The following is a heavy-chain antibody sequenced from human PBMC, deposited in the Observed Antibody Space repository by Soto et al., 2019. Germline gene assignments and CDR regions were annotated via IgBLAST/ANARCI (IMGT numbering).Heavy chain of an antibody. D-gene: IGHD6-25*01. Sequence: GGSLRLSCVGSGFSFSDYWMTWVRQVPGKGLQWVANIKQGGRERNFVGSVRGRFTISRSDAENSVFLQMDNLSPEDTAIYFCTGETWRHAVDLWGQGTMVTVSS. V-gene: IGHV3-7*03. CDR3: TGETWRHAVDL. CDR2: IKQGGRER. J-gene: IGHJ3*01. CDR1: GFSFSDYW.